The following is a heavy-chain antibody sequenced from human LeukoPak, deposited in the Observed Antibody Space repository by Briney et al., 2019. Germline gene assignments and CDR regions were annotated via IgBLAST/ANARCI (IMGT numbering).Heavy chain of an antibody. Sequence: SQNLSLTCAISGDSVSRHDLTWDWVRQSPSRGLEWLGRTFYRSKWYNDYAVSVKSRITVSPDTSKNQFSLHLNSVTPEDTAVYYCVRSYDWVFDYWGQGTRVTVSS. J-gene: IGHJ4*02. CDR2: TFYRSKWYN. CDR3: VRSYDWVFDY. V-gene: IGHV6-1*01. D-gene: IGHD1-1*01. CDR1: GDSVSRHDLT.